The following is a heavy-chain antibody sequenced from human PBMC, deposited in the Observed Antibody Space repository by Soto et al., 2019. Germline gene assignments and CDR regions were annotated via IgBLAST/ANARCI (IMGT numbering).Heavy chain of an antibody. CDR1: GYMFSNYG. Sequence: QALLVQSGAEVKKPGASVKVSCKASGYMFSNYGISWVRQAPGQGLEWMGWISAYNGNTHYEQKFEDRVTMTADTSTSPGYMEVRGLTSDDPAVYFCARVVPEQLLRYYYYYYMDVWGEGTTVTVSS. CDR2: ISAYNGNT. CDR3: ARVVPEQLLRYYYYYYMDV. D-gene: IGHD6-13*01. J-gene: IGHJ6*03. V-gene: IGHV1-18*01.